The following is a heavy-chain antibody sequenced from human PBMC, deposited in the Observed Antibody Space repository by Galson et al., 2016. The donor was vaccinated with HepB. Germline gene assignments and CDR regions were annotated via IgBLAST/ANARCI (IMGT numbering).Heavy chain of an antibody. CDR3: AKERLVRRTFDH. CDR1: GFVFSNFG. V-gene: IGHV3-23*01. Sequence: SLRLSCAASGFVFSNFGLSWVRQAPGKGLEWVASISTRRTTYYSDSVQGRLAISSDNSNNTLYLQMNGLRAEDTAVYYCAKERLVRRTFDHWGQGTLLTVSS. J-gene: IGHJ4*02. CDR2: ISTRRTT. D-gene: IGHD1-1*01.